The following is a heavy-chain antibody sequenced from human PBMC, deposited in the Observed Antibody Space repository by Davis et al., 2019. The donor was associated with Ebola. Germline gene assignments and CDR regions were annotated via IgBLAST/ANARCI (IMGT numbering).Heavy chain of an antibody. CDR1: GGSFSGYY. J-gene: IGHJ6*02. CDR2: INHSGST. V-gene: IGHV4-34*01. CDR3: ARGPHYYGSGSYSYYYYYYGMDV. Sequence: SETLSLTCAVYGGSFSGYYWSWIRQPPGKGLEWIGEINHSGSTNYNPSLKSRVTISVDTSKNQFSLKLSSVTAADTAVYYCARGPHYYGSGSYSYYYYYYGMDVWGQGTTVTVSS. D-gene: IGHD3-10*01.